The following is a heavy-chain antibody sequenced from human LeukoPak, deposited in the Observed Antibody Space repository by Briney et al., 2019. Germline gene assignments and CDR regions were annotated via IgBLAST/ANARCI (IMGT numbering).Heavy chain of an antibody. V-gene: IGHV3-30-3*01. Sequence: PGRSLRLSCAASGFTFSSYAMHWVRQAPGKGLGWVAVISYDGSNKYYADSVKGRFTISRDNSKNTLYLQMNSLRAEDTAVYYCARPQWSHRKGAFDIWGQGTMVTVSS. D-gene: IGHD2-15*01. CDR2: ISYDGSNK. J-gene: IGHJ3*02. CDR3: ARPQWSHRKGAFDI. CDR1: GFTFSSYA.